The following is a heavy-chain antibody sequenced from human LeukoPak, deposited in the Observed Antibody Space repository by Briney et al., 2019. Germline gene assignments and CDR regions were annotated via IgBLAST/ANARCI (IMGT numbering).Heavy chain of an antibody. V-gene: IGHV3-48*03. CDR3: AKETGYSGYDYGDY. J-gene: IGHJ4*02. CDR1: GFTFSSYE. CDR2: VSGNGDTY. Sequence: GGSLRLSCAASGFTFSSYEMNWVRQAPGKGLEWVSYVSGNGDTYYYGDSLRARFTISRDNAKNSLYLQMNSLRVEDTAVYYCAKETGYSGYDYGDYWGQGTLVTVSS. D-gene: IGHD5-12*01.